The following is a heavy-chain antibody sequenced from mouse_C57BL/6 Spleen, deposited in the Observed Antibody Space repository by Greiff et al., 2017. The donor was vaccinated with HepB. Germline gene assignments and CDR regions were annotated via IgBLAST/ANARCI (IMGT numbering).Heavy chain of an antibody. CDR3: AGDRITTVVASGAMDY. D-gene: IGHD1-1*01. V-gene: IGHV5-4*01. CDR1: GFTFSSYA. CDR2: ISAGGSYT. J-gene: IGHJ4*01. Sequence: EVQVVESGGGLVKPGGSLKLSCAASGFTFSSYAMSWVRQTPEKRLEWVATISAGGSYTQYPDNVKGRITISRDKAKHNLYLHMSHLKSEDTAMYYCAGDRITTVVASGAMDYWGQGTSVTVSS.